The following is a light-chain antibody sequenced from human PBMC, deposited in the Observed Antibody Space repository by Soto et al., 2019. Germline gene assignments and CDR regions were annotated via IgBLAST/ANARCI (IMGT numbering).Light chain of an antibody. J-gene: IGKJ3*01. V-gene: IGKV3-11*01. CDR1: QSFRRY. CDR2: DTS. CDR3: QQRTNWPRSFT. Sequence: EIVLTQSPATLSLSPGERATLSCRARQSFRRYLAWYQQKPGQAPRLLIYDTSKRATGIPARFSGSGSGTDFTLTISSLEPEDFAVYYCQQRTNWPRSFTFGPGTKVDIK.